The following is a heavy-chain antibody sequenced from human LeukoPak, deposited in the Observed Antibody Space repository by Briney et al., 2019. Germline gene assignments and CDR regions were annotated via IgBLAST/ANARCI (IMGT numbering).Heavy chain of an antibody. J-gene: IGHJ5*02. CDR2: IYYSGST. D-gene: IGHD6-19*01. CDR3: ARDADKESGWYGLDP. Sequence: SETLSLTCTVSGGSISSGDYYWSWIRQPPGKGLEWIGYIYYSGSTYYNPSLKSRVTISVDTSKNQFSLKLSSVTAADTAVYYCARDADKESGWYGLDPWGQGTLVTVSS. V-gene: IGHV4-30-4*08. CDR1: GGSISSGDYY.